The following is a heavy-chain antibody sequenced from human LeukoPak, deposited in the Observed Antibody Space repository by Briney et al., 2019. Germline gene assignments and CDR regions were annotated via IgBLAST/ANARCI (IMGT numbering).Heavy chain of an antibody. CDR2: INSGGGGT. Sequence: GASVKVSCKASGYTFTNHYIHWVRQAPGQGLEWMGMINSGGGGTGYAQKFQGRVTLTRDTSTSRVYMELSSLRSEDTAVYYCARDRRISTAGFTFDHGGQETLVTVP. CDR1: GYTFTNHY. J-gene: IGHJ4*02. CDR3: ARDRRISTAGFTFDH. D-gene: IGHD6-13*01. V-gene: IGHV1-46*01.